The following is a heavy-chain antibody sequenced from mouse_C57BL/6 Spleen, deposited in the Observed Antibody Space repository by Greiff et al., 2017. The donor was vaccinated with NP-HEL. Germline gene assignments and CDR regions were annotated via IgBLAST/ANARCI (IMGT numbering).Heavy chain of an antibody. D-gene: IGHD3-2*02. CDR3: ARQLRLRDAMDY. J-gene: IGHJ4*01. V-gene: IGHV1-80*01. CDR2: IYPGDGDT. Sequence: VQRVESGAELVKPGASVKISCKASGYAFSSYWMNWVKQRPGKGLEWIGQIYPGDGDTNYNGKFKGKATLTADKSSSTAYMQLSSLTSEDSAVYFCARQLRLRDAMDYWGQGTSVTVSS. CDR1: GYAFSSYW.